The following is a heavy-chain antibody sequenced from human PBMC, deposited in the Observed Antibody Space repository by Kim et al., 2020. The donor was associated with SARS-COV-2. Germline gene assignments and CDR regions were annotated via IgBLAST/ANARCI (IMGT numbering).Heavy chain of an antibody. CDR1: GFIFSSYG. V-gene: IGHV3-30*18. Sequence: GGSLRLSCTASGFIFSSYGMHWVRQAPGKGLEWVAVISYDGSNKYYGDSVKGRFTISRDNSKNTLYLQMNSLRAEDTAVYYCAKDRPYYGSGSYCDYWGQGTLVTVSS. CDR3: AKDRPYYGSGSYCDY. D-gene: IGHD3-10*01. CDR2: ISYDGSNK. J-gene: IGHJ4*02.